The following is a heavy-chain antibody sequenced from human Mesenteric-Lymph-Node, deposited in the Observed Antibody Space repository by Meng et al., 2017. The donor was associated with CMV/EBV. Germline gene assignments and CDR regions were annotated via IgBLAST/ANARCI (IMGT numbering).Heavy chain of an antibody. CDR2: IYYSGNT. J-gene: IGHJ2*01. Sequence: CTVSGGSVSSGSYYWSWIRQPPGKGLEWIGYIYYSGNTNYNPSLKSRVTISVDTSKNQFSLKLSSVTAADTAVYYCGRGRYVGWYFDLWGRGTLVTVSS. CDR1: GGSVSSGSYY. V-gene: IGHV4-61*01. CDR3: GRGRYVGWYFDL. D-gene: IGHD1-26*01.